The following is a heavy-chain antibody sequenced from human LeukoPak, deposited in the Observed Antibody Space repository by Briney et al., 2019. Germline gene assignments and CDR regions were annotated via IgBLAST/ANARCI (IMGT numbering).Heavy chain of an antibody. J-gene: IGHJ5*02. CDR3: ATSHDVKTAPYDL. Sequence: GSLRLSCAASGFTFDSYDMSWVRQAPGKGLEWIGYIFTSGWTDYNPSLKSRVTMSVDTSKNQLSMELRFLTAADTAVYYCATSHDVKTAPYDLWGQGTLVTVSS. CDR2: IFTSGWT. D-gene: IGHD2-21*01. V-gene: IGHV4-4*09. CDR1: GFTFDSYD.